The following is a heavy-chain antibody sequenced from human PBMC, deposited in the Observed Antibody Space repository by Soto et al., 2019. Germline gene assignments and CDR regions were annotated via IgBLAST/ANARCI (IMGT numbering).Heavy chain of an antibody. Sequence: ETLKISCRGSGYNFANYWIGWVRQMPGKGLEWMGMIFPGDSDTKNSPSLQGQITMSVDKSDSSAYLQWRSLKASDTAMYYCAAGYTTGPDAFDIWGQGTMVTVSS. J-gene: IGHJ3*02. V-gene: IGHV5-51*01. CDR1: GYNFANYW. CDR3: AAGYTTGPDAFDI. CDR2: IFPGDSDT. D-gene: IGHD6-13*01.